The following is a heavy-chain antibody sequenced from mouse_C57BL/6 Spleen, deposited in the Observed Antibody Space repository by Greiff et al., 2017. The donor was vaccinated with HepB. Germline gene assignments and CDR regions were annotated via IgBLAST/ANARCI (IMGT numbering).Heavy chain of an antibody. CDR2: IYPGSGST. CDR3: ARCAYDYDGYSAFDY. D-gene: IGHD2-4*01. CDR1: GYTFTSYW. J-gene: IGHJ4*01. Sequence: QVQLQQPGAELVKPGASVKMSCKASGYTFTSYWITWVKQRPGQGLEWIGDIYPGSGSTNYNEKFKSKATLTVDTSSSTAYMQLSSLTTEDSAVSYCARCAYDYDGYSAFDYWGQGTTVTVSS. V-gene: IGHV1-55*01.